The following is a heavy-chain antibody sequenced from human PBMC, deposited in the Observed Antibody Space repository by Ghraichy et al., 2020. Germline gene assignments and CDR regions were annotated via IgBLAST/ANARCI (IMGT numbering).Heavy chain of an antibody. CDR3: ARGSGRSGSYHYYGMDV. J-gene: IGHJ6*02. Sequence: GGSLRLSCTASGFTVSSNNMSWVRLPPGKGLEWVSIIYSGGDTYYAVSVKGRFTISRDNSKNTVFLQMNSLRAEDTAVYYCARGSGRSGSYHYYGMDVWGLGTTVTVSS. D-gene: IGHD3-10*01. CDR2: IYSGGDT. CDR1: GFTVSSNN. V-gene: IGHV3-53*01.